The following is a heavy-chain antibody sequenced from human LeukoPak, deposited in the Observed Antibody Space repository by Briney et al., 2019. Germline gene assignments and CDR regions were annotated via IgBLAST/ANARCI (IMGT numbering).Heavy chain of an antibody. CDR2: IYHTGST. CDR3: ARGDTNGYGGAHGLDA. CDR1: GGSISSSSNY. J-gene: IGHJ6*02. D-gene: IGHD2-8*01. Sequence: SETLSLACTVSGGSISSSSNYWAWIRQPPGKGLEWIGSIYHTGSTYYNPSLRSRVTVSVDTSKSQFSLSLRSVTAADTAVYYCARGDTNGYGGAHGLDAWGPGITVTVSS. V-gene: IGHV4-39*01.